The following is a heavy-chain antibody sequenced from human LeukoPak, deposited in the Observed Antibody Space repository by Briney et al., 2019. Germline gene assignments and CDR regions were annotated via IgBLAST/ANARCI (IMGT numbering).Heavy chain of an antibody. CDR2: INPNSGGT. Sequence: ASVKVSCKASGYTFTGYYMNWVRQAPGQGLEWMGWINPNSGGTNYAQKFQGRVTMTRDTSISTAYMELSRLRSDDTAVYYCARVGDTAEVLGRDWGQGTLVTVSS. J-gene: IGHJ4*02. D-gene: IGHD5-18*01. CDR1: GYTFTGYY. V-gene: IGHV1-2*02. CDR3: ARVGDTAEVLGRD.